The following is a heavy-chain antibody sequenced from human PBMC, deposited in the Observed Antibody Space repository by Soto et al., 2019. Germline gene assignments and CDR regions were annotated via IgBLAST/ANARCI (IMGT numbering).Heavy chain of an antibody. D-gene: IGHD2-15*01. Sequence: PGGSLRLSCAASGFTVSSNYMSWVRQAPGKGLEWVSVISNDGRGKYYADSVKGRFTISRDNSKNTLYLQMNSLRSDDTAVYYCARDQCFGGGRSCYYFDFWGQGTLVTVSS. CDR2: ISNDGRGK. CDR3: ARDQCFGGGRSCYYFDF. V-gene: IGHV3-53*05. CDR1: GFTVSSNY. J-gene: IGHJ4*02.